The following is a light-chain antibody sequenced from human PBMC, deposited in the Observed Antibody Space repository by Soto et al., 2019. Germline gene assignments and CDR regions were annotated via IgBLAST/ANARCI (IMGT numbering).Light chain of an antibody. J-gene: IGKJ5*01. CDR2: AAS. CDR3: QQSYSTPIT. V-gene: IGKV1-39*01. Sequence: DIQMTQSPSSLSASVGDRVTITCRAGQTISSSLNWYQQKPGKAPKLLISAASSLEGGIPSRFSGSGSGTDFTLTISSLQPEDFAIYYCQQSYSTPITFGQGTRLEIK. CDR1: QTISSS.